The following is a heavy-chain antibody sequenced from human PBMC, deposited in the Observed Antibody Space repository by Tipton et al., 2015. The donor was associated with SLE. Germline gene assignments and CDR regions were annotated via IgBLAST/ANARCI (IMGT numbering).Heavy chain of an antibody. Sequence: LRLSCTVSGGSISSYYWSWIRQPPGKGLEWIGYIYYSGSTNYNPSLKSRVTISVDTSKNQFSLKLSSVTAAGTAVYYCARGLMVVRGLSRRDAFDIWGQGAMVTVSS. CDR2: IYYSGST. CDR1: GGSISSYY. J-gene: IGHJ3*02. V-gene: IGHV4-59*01. D-gene: IGHD3-10*01. CDR3: ARGLMVVRGLSRRDAFDI.